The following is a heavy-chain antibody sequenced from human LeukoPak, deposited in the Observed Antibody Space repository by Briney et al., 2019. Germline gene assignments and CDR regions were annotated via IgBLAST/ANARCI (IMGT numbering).Heavy chain of an antibody. J-gene: IGHJ5*02. Sequence: ASVKVSCTASGYTLTGYYMHWVRQAPGQGLEWMGWINPNSGGTNYAQKFQGRVTMPRDLSTNTDYLELRSLTSEDTALYYCARDNSVRDEAWWFNPGGQGTLVTVSS. CDR1: GYTLTGYY. CDR2: INPNSGGT. CDR3: ARDNSVRDEAWWFNP. V-gene: IGHV1-2*02. D-gene: IGHD5-24*01.